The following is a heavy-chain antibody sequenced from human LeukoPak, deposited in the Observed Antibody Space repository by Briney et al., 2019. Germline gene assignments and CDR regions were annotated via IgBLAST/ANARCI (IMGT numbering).Heavy chain of an antibody. CDR1: GFTFDDYA. CDR3: ASGAVAGWDNPQGGFDY. V-gene: IGHV3-9*01. CDR2: ISWNSGSI. J-gene: IGHJ4*02. Sequence: PGGSLRLSCAASGFTFDDYAMLWVRQAPGKGLEWVSGISWNSGSIGYADSVKGRFTISRDNAKNSLYLQMNSLRAEDTAVYYCASGAVAGWDNPQGGFDYWGQGTLVTVSS. D-gene: IGHD6-19*01.